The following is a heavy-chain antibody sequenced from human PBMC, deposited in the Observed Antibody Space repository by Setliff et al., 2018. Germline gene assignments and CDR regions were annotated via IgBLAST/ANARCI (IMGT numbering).Heavy chain of an antibody. CDR3: AKEIQARRGPVYDSSALAFDY. D-gene: IGHD3-22*01. CDR2: IRYDGSKK. CDR1: EFTFSTHN. Sequence: GGSLRLSCEASEFTFSTHNIHWVRQAPGKGLEWVAYIRYDGSKKDYADHVRGRFTISRDDSKNTVSLEMNGLRVEDTAVYYCAKEIQARRGPVYDSSALAFDYWGQGTLVTVSS. V-gene: IGHV3-30*02. J-gene: IGHJ4*01.